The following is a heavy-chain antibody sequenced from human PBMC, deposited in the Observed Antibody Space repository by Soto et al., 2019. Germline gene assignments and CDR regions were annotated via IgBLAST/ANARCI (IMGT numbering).Heavy chain of an antibody. CDR3: AKMGGSGSHLYHFDS. CDR1: GFTFGSYA. D-gene: IGHD3-10*01. CDR2: ISGSGGNT. Sequence: GGSLRLSCAASGFTFGSYAMSWVRQAPGKGLEWVSTISGSGGNTYYADSVKGRFTISRDNSKNTLYLQMNSLRAEDTAVHYCAKMGGSGSHLYHFDSWGQGTLVTVSS. V-gene: IGHV3-23*01. J-gene: IGHJ4*02.